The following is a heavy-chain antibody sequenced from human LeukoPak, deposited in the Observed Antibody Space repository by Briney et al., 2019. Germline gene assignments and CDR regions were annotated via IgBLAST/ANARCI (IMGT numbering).Heavy chain of an antibody. Sequence: PSETLSLTCTVSGGSISSYYWSWIRQPPGKGLEWIGYIYYSGSTNYNPSLKSRVTISVDMSKNQFSLKLSPVTAADTAVYYCAREVIAAAGTFFDYWGQGTLVTVSS. CDR2: IYYSGST. J-gene: IGHJ4*02. CDR1: GGSISSYY. CDR3: AREVIAAAGTFFDY. V-gene: IGHV4-59*01. D-gene: IGHD6-13*01.